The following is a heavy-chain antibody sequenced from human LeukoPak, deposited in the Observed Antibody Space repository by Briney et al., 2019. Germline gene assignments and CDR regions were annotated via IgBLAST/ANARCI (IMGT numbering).Heavy chain of an antibody. CDR3: AKDPQKWESYFDY. CDR2: IRYDGSNE. CDR1: GFTFSSYG. D-gene: IGHD1-26*01. V-gene: IGHV3-30*02. Sequence: QPGGSLRLSCAASGFTFSSYGMHWVRQAPGKGLEWVAFIRYDGSNEYYADSVKGRFTISRDNSKNTLYLQMNSLRAEDTAVYYCAKDPQKWESYFDYWSQGTLVTVSS. J-gene: IGHJ4*02.